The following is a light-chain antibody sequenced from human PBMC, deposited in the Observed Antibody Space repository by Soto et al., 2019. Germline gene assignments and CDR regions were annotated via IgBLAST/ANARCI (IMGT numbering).Light chain of an antibody. J-gene: IGLJ2*01. Sequence: QSVLTQPASVSGSPGQSITISCTGTSSDVGNYNLVSWYQHHPGTAPKLMIYEVSKRPSGVSNRFSGSKSGNTASLTISGLLAEDEADYYSCSAGNSPAAVVFGGGTKLTVL. V-gene: IGLV2-23*02. CDR2: EVS. CDR3: CSAGNSPAAVV. CDR1: SSDVGNYNL.